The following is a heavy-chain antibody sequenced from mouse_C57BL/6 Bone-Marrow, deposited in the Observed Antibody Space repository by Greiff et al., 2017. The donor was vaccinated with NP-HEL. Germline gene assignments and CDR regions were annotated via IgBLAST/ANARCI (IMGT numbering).Heavy chain of an antibody. Sequence: VQLQQSGPELVKPGASVKISCKASGYSFTGYYMNWVKQSPEKSLEWIGEINPSTGGTTYNQKFKAKATLTVDKSSSTAYMQLKSLTSEDSAVYYCASYYGSRKDWFADWGQGTLVTVSA. V-gene: IGHV1-42*01. CDR2: INPSTGGT. J-gene: IGHJ3*01. CDR3: ASYYGSRKDWFAD. D-gene: IGHD1-1*01. CDR1: GYSFTGYY.